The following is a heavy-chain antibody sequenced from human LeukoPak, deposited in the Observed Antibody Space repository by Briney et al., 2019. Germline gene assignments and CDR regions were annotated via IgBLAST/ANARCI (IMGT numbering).Heavy chain of an antibody. CDR2: IYYSGST. D-gene: IGHD2-21*02. V-gene: IGHV4-59*01. CDR1: GGSISSYY. Sequence: SETLSLTCTVSGGSISSYYWSWIRQPPGKGLEWIGYIYYSGSTNYNPSLKSRVTISVDTSKNQFSLKLSSVTAADTAVYYCARERTWAYCGGDCNEDAFDIWGQGTMVTVSS. J-gene: IGHJ3*02. CDR3: ARERTWAYCGGDCNEDAFDI.